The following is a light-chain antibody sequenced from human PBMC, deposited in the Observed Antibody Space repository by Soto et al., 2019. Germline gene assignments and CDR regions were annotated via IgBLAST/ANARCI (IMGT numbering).Light chain of an antibody. CDR2: GAS. J-gene: IGKJ5*01. Sequence: EIVLTQSPGTLSLSPGEGATLSCRAGQSVSSSQLAWFQQKPGQAPRLLVYGASSRATGIPDRFSGSVSGTDFTLAISRLEPEDFALYYCQHYGGAPLTFGQGTRLEMK. V-gene: IGKV3-20*01. CDR1: QSVSSSQ. CDR3: QHYGGAPLT.